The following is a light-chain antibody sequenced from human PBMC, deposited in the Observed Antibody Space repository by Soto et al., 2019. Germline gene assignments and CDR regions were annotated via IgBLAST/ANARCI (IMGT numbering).Light chain of an antibody. CDR3: QQYSSYSRT. CDR1: QSISSW. Sequence: DIQMTQSPSTLSASVGDRVTITCRASQSISSWLAWYQQRPGKAPKLLLYDASSLESGVPSRFSGSGSGTEFTLTISSLQPDDFATYYCQQYSSYSRTFGQGTKLEIK. V-gene: IGKV1-5*01. J-gene: IGKJ2*01. CDR2: DAS.